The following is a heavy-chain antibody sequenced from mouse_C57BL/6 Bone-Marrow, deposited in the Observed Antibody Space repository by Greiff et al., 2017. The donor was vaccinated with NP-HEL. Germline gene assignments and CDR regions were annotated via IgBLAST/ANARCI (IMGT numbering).Heavy chain of an antibody. CDR1: GYTFTDYY. D-gene: IGHD1-1*01. J-gene: IGHJ2*01. V-gene: IGHV1-75*01. CDR3: APYYYGSSYRDY. CDR2: IFPGSGST. Sequence: VQLQESGPELVKPGASVKISCKASGYTFTDYYINWVKQRPGQGLEWIGWIFPGSGSTYYNEKFKGKATLTVDKSSSTAYMLLSSLTSEDSAVYFCAPYYYGSSYRDYWGQGTTLTVSS.